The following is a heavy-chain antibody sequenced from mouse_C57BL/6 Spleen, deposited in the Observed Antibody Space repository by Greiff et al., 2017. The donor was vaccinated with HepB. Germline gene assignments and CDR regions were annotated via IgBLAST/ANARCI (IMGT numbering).Heavy chain of an antibody. Sequence: VQLQQSGAELVKPGASVKISCKASGYAFSSYWMNWVKQRPGKGLEWIGQIYPGDGDTNYNGKFKGKATLTADKSSSTAYMQLSSLTSEDSAVYFWARKGDGYYEDAMDYWGQGTSVTVSS. CDR3: ARKGDGYYEDAMDY. CDR1: GYAFSSYW. J-gene: IGHJ4*01. CDR2: IYPGDGDT. D-gene: IGHD2-3*01. V-gene: IGHV1-80*01.